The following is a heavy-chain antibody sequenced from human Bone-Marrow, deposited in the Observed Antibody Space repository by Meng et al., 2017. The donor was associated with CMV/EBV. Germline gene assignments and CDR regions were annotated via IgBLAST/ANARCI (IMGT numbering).Heavy chain of an antibody. J-gene: IGHJ3*01. D-gene: IGHD3-3*01. V-gene: IGHV3-48*03. CDR1: GFTFRSYE. Sequence: GESLKISCGASGFTFRSYEMNWVRQAPGKGLEWISYITSSGGNTYYADSVKGRFTISRDNIENSLFLQMNSLRAEDTAVYYCARDLGHDFWRVDAFDLWGQGTGVTVSS. CDR3: ARDLGHDFWRVDAFDL. CDR2: ITSSGGNT.